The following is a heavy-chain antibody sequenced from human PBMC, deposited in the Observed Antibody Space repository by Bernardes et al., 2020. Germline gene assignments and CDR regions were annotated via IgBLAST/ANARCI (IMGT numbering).Heavy chain of an antibody. D-gene: IGHD2-15*01. CDR1: GFTFSSYW. V-gene: IGHV3-7*01. Sequence: GGSLRLSCAASGFTFSSYWMSWVRQAPGRGLEWVANIKQDGSEKYYVDSVKGRFTISRDNAKNSLYLQMNSLRADDTAVYYCARDILGPTNYFDYWGQGTLVTVSS. J-gene: IGHJ4*02. CDR2: IKQDGSEK. CDR3: ARDILGPTNYFDY.